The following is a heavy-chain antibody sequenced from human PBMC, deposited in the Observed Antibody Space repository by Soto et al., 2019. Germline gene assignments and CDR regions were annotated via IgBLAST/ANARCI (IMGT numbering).Heavy chain of an antibody. CDR3: ARGNPYNYAGFDV. D-gene: IGHD3-16*01. J-gene: IGHJ6*02. Sequence: ASVKVSFKASGYTFSDFDINWLRQASGQGPEWMGWMNAKSGDTFFAQRFKGKINMTWDTSLSTAYMEVGSLTSDDMAMYYCARGNPYNYAGFDVWGQGTTVTVSS. CDR2: MNAKSGDT. V-gene: IGHV1-8*01. CDR1: GYTFSDFD.